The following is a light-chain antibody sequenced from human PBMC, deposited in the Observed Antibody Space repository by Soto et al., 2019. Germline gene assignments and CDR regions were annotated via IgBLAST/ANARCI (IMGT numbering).Light chain of an antibody. Sequence: QSVLSQPPSASGYPGQSVAISCTGTSSDVGGYDYVSWYQQHPGKAPKLMIYEVTKRPAGVPDRFSGSKSGYTASLTVSGLQAEDEADYYGSSDGGSNNDVFGTGTKVTVL. CDR1: SSDVGGYDY. J-gene: IGLJ1*01. CDR3: SSDGGSNNDV. CDR2: EVT. V-gene: IGLV2-8*01.